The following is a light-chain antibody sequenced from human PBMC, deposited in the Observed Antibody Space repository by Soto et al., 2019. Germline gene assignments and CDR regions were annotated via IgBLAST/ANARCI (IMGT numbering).Light chain of an antibody. CDR2: AAS. J-gene: IGKJ4*01. Sequence: DIQMTHSPSSLSSCVGNIFTITGQSSQDISNYLNWYQQKACEAPKLLIFAASTLQSGVPSRFSGDGVGTHFTLTISSLQPEDFATYYCQQSYNKFPLTFGGGTKVDIK. V-gene: IGKV1-39*01. CDR3: QQSYNKFPLT. CDR1: QDISNY.